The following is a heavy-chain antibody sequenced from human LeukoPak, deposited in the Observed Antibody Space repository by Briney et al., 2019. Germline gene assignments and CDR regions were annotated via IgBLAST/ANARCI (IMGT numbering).Heavy chain of an antibody. CDR2: INHSGST. CDR3: ARGSGGWYDY. V-gene: IGHV4-34*01. D-gene: IGHD6-19*01. J-gene: IGHJ4*02. CDR1: GGSFSGYY. Sequence: SQTLSLTCAVYGGSFSGYYWSWIRQPPGKGLERIGEINHSGSTNYNPSLKSRVTISVDTSKNQFSLNLSSVTAADTAVYYCARGSGGWYDYWGQGSLLTVSS.